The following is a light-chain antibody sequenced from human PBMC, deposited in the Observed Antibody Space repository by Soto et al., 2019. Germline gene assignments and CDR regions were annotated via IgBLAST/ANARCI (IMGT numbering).Light chain of an antibody. CDR3: QQYNNWRT. CDR2: GVS. Sequence: EIVMNQSPATLSAFQGERATISFRASQSVNNNLAWYQQKPGQAPRLLIHGVSTRATGIPARFSGSGSGTEFTLTISSLQSEDFAVYYCQQYNNWRTFGQGTKV. CDR1: QSVNNN. J-gene: IGKJ1*01. V-gene: IGKV3-15*01.